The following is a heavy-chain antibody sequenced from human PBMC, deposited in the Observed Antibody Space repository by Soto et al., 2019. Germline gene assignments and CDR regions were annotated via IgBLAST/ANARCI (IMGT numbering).Heavy chain of an antibody. D-gene: IGHD6-13*01. CDR3: ARDFWDSSSWYGRRSYYYYGMDV. CDR2: ISAYNGNT. J-gene: IGHJ6*02. V-gene: IGHV1-18*04. CDR1: GYSLTDYY. Sequence: ASVKFSCKASGYSLTDYYLHWVRQAPGQGLEWMGWISAYNGNTNYAQKLQGRVTMTTDTSTSTAYMELRSLRSDDTAVYYCARDFWDSSSWYGRRSYYYYGMDVWGQGTTVTVSS.